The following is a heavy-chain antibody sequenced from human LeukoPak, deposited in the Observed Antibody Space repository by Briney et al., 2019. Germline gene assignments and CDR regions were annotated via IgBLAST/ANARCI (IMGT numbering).Heavy chain of an antibody. Sequence: GSSVKVPCKASGGTFSSYAISWVRQAPGQGLEWMGGIIPIFGTANYAQKFQGRVTITADESTSTAYMELSSLRSEDTAVYYCARGVHRYDFWSGYYGVYWGQGTLVTVSS. CDR1: GGTFSSYA. V-gene: IGHV1-69*01. J-gene: IGHJ4*02. D-gene: IGHD3-3*01. CDR3: ARGVHRYDFWSGYYGVY. CDR2: IIPIFGTA.